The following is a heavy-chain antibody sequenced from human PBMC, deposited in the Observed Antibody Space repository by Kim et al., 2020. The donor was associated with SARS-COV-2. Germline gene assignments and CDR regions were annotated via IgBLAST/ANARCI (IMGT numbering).Heavy chain of an antibody. CDR3: VREYYDLDVIPPSKGF. CDR2: IYSDDAT. CDR1: GFTVSNNN. J-gene: IGHJ2*01. Sequence: GGSLRLSCAASGFTVSNNNMSWVRQAPGKGLECVSVIYSDDATYYPDSVKGRFSISRDSSKNMLFLQMNSLRAEDTAVYFCVREYYDLDVIPPSKGFWGR. D-gene: IGHD3-22*01. V-gene: IGHV3-66*01.